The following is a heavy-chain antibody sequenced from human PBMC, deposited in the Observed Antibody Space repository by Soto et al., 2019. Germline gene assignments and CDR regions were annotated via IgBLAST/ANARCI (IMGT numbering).Heavy chain of an antibody. V-gene: IGHV4-39*01. CDR2: IYYSGST. CDR3: ARLHYGDYILFDY. CDR1: GGSISSSSYY. D-gene: IGHD4-17*01. J-gene: IGHJ4*02. Sequence: SETLSLTCTVSGGSISSSSYYWGWIRQPPGKGLEWIGSIYYSGSTYYNPSLKSRVTISVDTSKNQFSLKLSPVTAADTAVYYCARLHYGDYILFDYWGQGTLVTVSS.